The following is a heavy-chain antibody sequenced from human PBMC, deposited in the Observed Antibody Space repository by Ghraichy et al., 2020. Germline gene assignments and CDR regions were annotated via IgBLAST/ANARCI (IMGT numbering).Heavy chain of an antibody. Sequence: SCAASGFTFSAYTMSWVRQPPGRGLEWVSSIGSGRTFMYYADSVRGRFTISRDDTKKSLYLQMNVLRVEDTAVYYCATTQTGTTSGASDSWGQGTLVTVSS. CDR3: ATTQTGTTSGASDS. V-gene: IGHV3-21*01. CDR1: GFTFSAYT. D-gene: IGHD1-1*01. J-gene: IGHJ4*02. CDR2: IGSGRTFM.